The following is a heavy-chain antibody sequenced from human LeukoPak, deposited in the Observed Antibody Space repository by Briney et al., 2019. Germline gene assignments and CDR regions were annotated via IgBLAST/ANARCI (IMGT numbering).Heavy chain of an antibody. V-gene: IGHV5-51*01. D-gene: IGHD4-17*01. J-gene: IGHJ5*02. Sequence: GESLKISCKGSGYGFTNYWIGWVRQMPGKGLEWMGIIYPGDSDTRYSPSFQGQVTISADKSISTAYLQWSSLKASDTAMYYCARLALQTTYYWFDPWGQGTLVTVSS. CDR3: ARLALQTTYYWFDP. CDR2: IYPGDSDT. CDR1: GYGFTNYW.